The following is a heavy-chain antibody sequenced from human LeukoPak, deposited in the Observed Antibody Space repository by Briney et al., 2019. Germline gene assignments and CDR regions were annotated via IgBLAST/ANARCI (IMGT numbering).Heavy chain of an antibody. CDR1: GGTFSSYA. Sequence: ASVTVSCTASGGTFSSYAISWVRQAPGQGLEWMGGIIPIFGTANYAQKFQGRVTITADESTSTAYMELSSLRSEDTAVYYCAREGTPGAGDRSDYWGQGTLVTVSS. D-gene: IGHD4-17*01. CDR3: AREGTPGAGDRSDY. V-gene: IGHV1-69*01. CDR2: IIPIFGTA. J-gene: IGHJ4*02.